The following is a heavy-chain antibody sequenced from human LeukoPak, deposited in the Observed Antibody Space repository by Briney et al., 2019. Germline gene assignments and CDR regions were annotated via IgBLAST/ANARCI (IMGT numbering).Heavy chain of an antibody. J-gene: IGHJ3*02. CDR1: GFTFSSYA. Sequence: PGGSLRLSCAASGFTFSSYAMSWVRQAPGKGLEWVSAISGSGGSTYYADSVKGRFTISRDNSKNTLYLQMNSLRAEDTAVYYCAKVILGGSYRTNAFDIWGQGTMVTVSS. D-gene: IGHD1-26*01. CDR2: ISGSGGST. V-gene: IGHV3-23*01. CDR3: AKVILGGSYRTNAFDI.